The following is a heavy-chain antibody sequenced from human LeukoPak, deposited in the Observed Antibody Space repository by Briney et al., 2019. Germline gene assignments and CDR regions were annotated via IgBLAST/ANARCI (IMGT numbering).Heavy chain of an antibody. Sequence: SVKVSCKASGGTHSSYAISWVRQTPGQGIEWMGGIIPIFGTANYAQKFQGRVTITADESTSTAYMELSSLRSEDTAVYYCASIAAAGTGAHRDFDYWGQGTLVTVSS. CDR1: GGTHSSYA. CDR3: ASIAAAGTGAHRDFDY. V-gene: IGHV1-69*13. CDR2: IIPIFGTA. D-gene: IGHD6-13*01. J-gene: IGHJ4*02.